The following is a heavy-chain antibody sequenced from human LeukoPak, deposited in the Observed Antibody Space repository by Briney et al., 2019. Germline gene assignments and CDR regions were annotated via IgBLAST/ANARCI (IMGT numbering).Heavy chain of an antibody. CDR2: IHSSGNG. V-gene: IGHV4-4*07. D-gene: IGHD2-21*01. J-gene: IGHJ6*03. CDR3: ARERGLWPVYDYCMDV. Sequence: PSESLCLTCAASGGSINTSYWSWIRQPAGKGLEWIGRIHSSGNGDYTPSLKTRLTMSVDKSKNQFSLKLNPVTAADTAVYYCARERGLWPVYDYCMDVGGKGTTVTVSS. CDR1: GGSINTSY.